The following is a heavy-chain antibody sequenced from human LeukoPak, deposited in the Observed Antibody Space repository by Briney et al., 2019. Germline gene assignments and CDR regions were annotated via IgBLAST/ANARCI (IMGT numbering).Heavy chain of an antibody. V-gene: IGHV5-51*01. Sequence: GESLKISCKGSGYSFTTSWIAWLRQMPGKGLEWMGSIYPGDSDTRYSPSFQGQVTISADKSISTAYLQWSSLKASDTAMYYCARQFEYSSSSLLPTYYYYGMDVWGQGTTVTVSS. CDR2: IYPGDSDT. CDR3: ARQFEYSSSSLLPTYYYYGMDV. D-gene: IGHD6-6*01. CDR1: GYSFTTSW. J-gene: IGHJ6*02.